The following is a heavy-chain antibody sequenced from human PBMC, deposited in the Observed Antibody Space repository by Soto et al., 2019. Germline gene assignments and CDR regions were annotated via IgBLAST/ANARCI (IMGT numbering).Heavy chain of an antibody. Sequence: PSETLSLTCAVYGGSFSGYYWSWIRQPPGKGLEWIGEINHSGSTNYNPSLKSRVTISVDTSKNQFSLKLSSVTAADTAVYYCARGRYYYDSSGYWLKGRWFDPWGQGTLVTSPQ. D-gene: IGHD3-22*01. V-gene: IGHV4-34*01. J-gene: IGHJ5*02. CDR2: INHSGST. CDR3: ARGRYYYDSSGYWLKGRWFDP. CDR1: GGSFSGYY.